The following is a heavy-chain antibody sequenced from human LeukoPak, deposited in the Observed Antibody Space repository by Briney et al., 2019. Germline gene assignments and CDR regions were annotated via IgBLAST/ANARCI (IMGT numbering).Heavy chain of an antibody. V-gene: IGHV1-18*01. CDR3: AGLQITMVRGVISFNWFDP. Sequence: ASVKVSCKASGYTFTSYGISWVRQAPGQGLEWMGWISAYNGNTNYAQKLQGRVTMTTDTSTSTAYMELRSLRSDDTAVYYCAGLQITMVRGVISFNWFDPWGQGTLVTVSS. D-gene: IGHD3-10*01. CDR2: ISAYNGNT. J-gene: IGHJ5*02. CDR1: GYTFTSYG.